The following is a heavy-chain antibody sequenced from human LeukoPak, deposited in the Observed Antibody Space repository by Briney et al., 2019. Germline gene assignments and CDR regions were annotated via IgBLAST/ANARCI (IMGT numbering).Heavy chain of an antibody. V-gene: IGHV3-21*01. D-gene: IGHD3-10*01. CDR3: ARWFGELLDPLHYYYYYMDV. CDR1: GFAFLNYG. CDR2: VSSSSSYI. Sequence: AGGSLRLSCAASGFAFLNYGMSWVRQAPGKGLEWVSSVSSSSSYIYYADSVKGRFTISRDNAKNSLYLQMNSLRAEDTAVYYCARWFGELLDPLHYYYYYMDVWGKGTTVTVSS. J-gene: IGHJ6*03.